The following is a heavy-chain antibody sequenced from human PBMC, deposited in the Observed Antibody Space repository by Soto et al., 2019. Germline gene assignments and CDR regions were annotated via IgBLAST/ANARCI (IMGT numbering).Heavy chain of an antibody. CDR1: GGSISSSNW. J-gene: IGHJ6*02. CDR2: IYHSGST. D-gene: IGHD1-26*01. V-gene: IGHV4-4*02. CDR3: AGVSASYYSGMAV. Sequence: QVQLQESGPGLVKPSGTLSLTCAVSGGSISSSNWWSWVRQPPGKGLEWIGEIYHSGSTNYNPSLETRGTISVDKSKVQFSLKLSSVTAADTAVYYCAGVSASYYSGMAVWGQGTTVTVSS.